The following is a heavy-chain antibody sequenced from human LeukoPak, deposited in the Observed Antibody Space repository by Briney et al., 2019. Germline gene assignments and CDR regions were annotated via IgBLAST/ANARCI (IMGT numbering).Heavy chain of an antibody. CDR1: GCSVSGKF. CDR2: IHYDGKX. D-gene: IGHD2-21*01. CDR3: ASGDGYLQPY. J-gene: IGHJ4*02. V-gene: IGHV3-53*01. Sequence: WGSLRLSCAASGCSVSGKFMSWVRQAPGKGLEWVSIIHYDGKXXYXXSVGGRFTIYRDDSENTLFLQMNSLRVDDTAVYFCASGDGYLQPYWGQGTLVTVSS.